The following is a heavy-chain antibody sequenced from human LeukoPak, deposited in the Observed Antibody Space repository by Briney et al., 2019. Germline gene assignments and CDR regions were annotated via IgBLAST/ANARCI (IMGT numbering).Heavy chain of an antibody. Sequence: GASVKVSCKASGYTFTSYAMHWVRQAPGQRLEWMGWINAGNGNTKYSQKFQDRVTITRDTSASTAYMELSSLRSEDMAVYYCARDSTDYGGTHYYYHGMDVWGQGTTVTVSS. CDR3: ARDSTDYGGTHYYYHGMDV. V-gene: IGHV1-3*01. D-gene: IGHD4-23*01. CDR2: INAGNGNT. CDR1: GYTFTSYA. J-gene: IGHJ6*02.